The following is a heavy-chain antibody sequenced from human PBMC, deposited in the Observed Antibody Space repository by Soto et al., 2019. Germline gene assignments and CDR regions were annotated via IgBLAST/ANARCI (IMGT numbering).Heavy chain of an antibody. J-gene: IGHJ4*02. V-gene: IGHV4-30-4*01. Sequence: TLSLPCRYSGFPLNRRYYYLRWLRPPPEKGLEWIGYIYYSGSTYYNPSLKSRVTISVDTSKNQFPLKLSSVTAADTAVYYCARESYYDILTGYYNKGFDYWGQGNLVTIS. D-gene: IGHD3-9*01. CDR2: IYYSGST. CDR1: GFPLNRRYYY. CDR3: ARESYYDILTGYYNKGFDY.